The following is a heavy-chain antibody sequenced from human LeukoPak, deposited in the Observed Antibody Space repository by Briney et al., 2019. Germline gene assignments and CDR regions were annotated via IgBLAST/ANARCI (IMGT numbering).Heavy chain of an antibody. CDR1: GGSFSGYY. CDR2: TNHSGST. Sequence: PSETLSLTCAVYGGSFSGYYWSWLRQPPGKGLEWLGETNHSGSTNYNPSLKSRVTISVDTSKNQFSLKLSSVTAADTAVYYCARGRGYCSSTSCYPHYYGMDVWGKGTTVTVSS. V-gene: IGHV4-34*01. D-gene: IGHD2-2*01. J-gene: IGHJ6*04. CDR3: ARGRGYCSSTSCYPHYYGMDV.